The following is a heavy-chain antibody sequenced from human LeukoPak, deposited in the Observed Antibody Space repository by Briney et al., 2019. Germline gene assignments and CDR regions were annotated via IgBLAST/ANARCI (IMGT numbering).Heavy chain of an antibody. D-gene: IGHD1-26*01. Sequence: GGSLRLSCAASGFTFSSYAMSWVRQAPGKGLEWVSSITSSSSYIYYADSVKGRFTISRDNAKNSLYLQINSLRAEDTAVYYCARDPYSGGYGDYYYYYMDVWGKGTTVTISS. CDR2: ITSSSSYI. J-gene: IGHJ6*03. CDR1: GFTFSSYA. CDR3: ARDPYSGGYGDYYYYYMDV. V-gene: IGHV3-21*01.